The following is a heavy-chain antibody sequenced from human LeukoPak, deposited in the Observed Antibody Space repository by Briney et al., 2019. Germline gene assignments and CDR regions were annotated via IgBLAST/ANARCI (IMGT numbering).Heavy chain of an antibody. V-gene: IGHV4-4*09. Sequence: SEILSLTCTVAGGSISSYYWSWSRQPAGKGLEWIGYIYTSGSTNYNPSLKSRVTVSVDTSKNQFSLKLSSVTAADTAVYYCARVHDYYDLPYYFDTSGEGTLVTVSS. CDR1: GGSISSYY. J-gene: IGHJ4*02. CDR3: ARVHDYYDLPYYFDT. D-gene: IGHD3-22*01. CDR2: IYTSGST.